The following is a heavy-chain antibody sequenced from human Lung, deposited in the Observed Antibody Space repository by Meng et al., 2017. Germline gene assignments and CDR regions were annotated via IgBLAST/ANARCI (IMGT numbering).Heavy chain of an antibody. CDR1: GLTFTDHW. Sequence: EGQLVEAGGVLVAPVRSLRLSCAASGLTFTDHWMHWVRQGPGKGLVWVSRINRDGTKPTYAESVKCRLTISRDNAKNTLYLQMNNLRAEDTAFYYCTNDRLNHWGQGALVTVSS. CDR3: TNDRLNH. J-gene: IGHJ1*01. D-gene: IGHD1-1*01. CDR2: INRDGTKP. V-gene: IGHV3-74*01.